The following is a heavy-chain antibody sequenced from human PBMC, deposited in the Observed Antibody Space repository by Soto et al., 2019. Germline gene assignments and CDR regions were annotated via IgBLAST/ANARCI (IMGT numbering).Heavy chain of an antibody. CDR1: GYTFSGYY. Sequence: QEQLVQSGAEVKKPGASVKVSCKASGYTFSGYYIHWLRQAPGQGLEWMGWINPNSGGTTYAQKCQGRVTVTRDTPTSTAYMELSRLTSDDTAVYYCARSLTEGYCTITGCDTRPLYGMDVWGQGTTVTVAS. CDR2: INPNSGGT. V-gene: IGHV1-2*02. D-gene: IGHD2-2*02. J-gene: IGHJ6*02. CDR3: ARSLTEGYCTITGCDTRPLYGMDV.